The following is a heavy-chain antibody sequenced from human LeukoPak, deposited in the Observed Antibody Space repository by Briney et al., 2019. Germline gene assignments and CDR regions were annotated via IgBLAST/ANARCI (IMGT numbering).Heavy chain of an antibody. Sequence: SETLSLTCAVYGGSFSGYYWSWIRQPPGKGLEWIGEINHSGSTNYNPSLKSRVTISVDTSKNQFSLKLSSVTAADTAVYYRARGRRYCSSTSCHFYYGMDVWGKGTTVTVSS. CDR3: ARGRRYCSSTSCHFYYGMDV. CDR2: INHSGST. J-gene: IGHJ6*04. D-gene: IGHD2-2*01. CDR1: GGSFSGYY. V-gene: IGHV4-34*01.